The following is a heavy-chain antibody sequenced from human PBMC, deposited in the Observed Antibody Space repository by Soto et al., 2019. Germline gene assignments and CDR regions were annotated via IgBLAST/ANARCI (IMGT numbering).Heavy chain of an antibody. CDR3: ARDSGRKYYDFWSGYDYGMDV. Sequence: SETLSLTCTVSGGSISSYYWSWIRQPPGKGLEWIGYIYYSGSTNYNPSLKSRVTISVDTSKNQFSLKLSSVTAADTAVYYCARDSGRKYYDFWSGYDYGMDVWGQGTTVTVSS. D-gene: IGHD3-3*01. J-gene: IGHJ6*02. V-gene: IGHV4-59*01. CDR2: IYYSGST. CDR1: GGSISSYY.